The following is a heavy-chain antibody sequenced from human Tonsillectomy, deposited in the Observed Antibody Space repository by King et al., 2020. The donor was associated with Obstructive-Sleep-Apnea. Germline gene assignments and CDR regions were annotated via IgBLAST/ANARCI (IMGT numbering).Heavy chain of an antibody. D-gene: IGHD4-17*01. CDR1: GGSFSVYS. Sequence: VQLQQWGAGLLKPSETLSLTCAVYGGSFSVYSLSWIRQPPGKGLEWIGEINHSGSATNNPSLNNRVTISVDTSKNQFSLKLSPVTAADTAVYYCASGEVYYGDYDYWGQGTLVTVSS. CDR3: ASGEVYYGDYDY. J-gene: IGHJ4*02. V-gene: IGHV4-34*01. CDR2: INHSGSA.